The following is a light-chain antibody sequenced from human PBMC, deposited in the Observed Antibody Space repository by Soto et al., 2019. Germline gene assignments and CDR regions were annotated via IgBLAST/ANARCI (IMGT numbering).Light chain of an antibody. CDR1: SSDVGGYDY. Sequence: QSVLTQPASVSWSPGQSITISCTGTSSDVGGYDYVSWDPQQPVKAPQLMIDDVNTRASGVYGRFSGSKSGTTASLTISGLQAEDAANYYCTSSTHSGAVVVFGGGPNLTVL. CDR2: DVN. J-gene: IGLJ2*01. CDR3: TSSTHSGAVVV. V-gene: IGLV2-14*03.